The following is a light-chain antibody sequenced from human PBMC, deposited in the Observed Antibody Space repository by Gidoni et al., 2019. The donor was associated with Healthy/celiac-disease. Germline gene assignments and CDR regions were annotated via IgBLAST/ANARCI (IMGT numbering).Light chain of an antibody. V-gene: IGLV3-1*01. CDR2: QDS. J-gene: IGLJ2*01. CDR3: QAWDSSTVV. Sequence: SYELTQPPSVSVSPGQTASITCSGDKLGDKYACWSPQKPGQSPVLVIYQDSKRPSGIPERFSGSNSGNTATLTISGTPAMDAADYYCQAWDSSTVVFGGGTKLTVL. CDR1: KLGDKY.